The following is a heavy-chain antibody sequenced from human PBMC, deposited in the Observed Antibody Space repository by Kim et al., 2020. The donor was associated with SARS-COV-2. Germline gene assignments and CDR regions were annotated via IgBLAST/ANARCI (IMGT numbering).Heavy chain of an antibody. CDR3: AREYYDVLTGYVDDAFD. J-gene: IGHJ3*02. D-gene: IGHD3-9*01. Sequence: GGSLRLSCAASGFTFSDYYMNWIRQAPGKGLEWVSSISISSSNTNYADSVKGRFTISRDNAKNSLYLQMNSLRAEDTAVYYCAREYYDVLTGYVDDAFD. CDR1: GFTFSDYY. V-gene: IGHV3-11*05. CDR2: ISISSSNT.